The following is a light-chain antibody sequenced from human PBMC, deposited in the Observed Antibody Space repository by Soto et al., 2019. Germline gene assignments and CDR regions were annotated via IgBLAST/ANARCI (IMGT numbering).Light chain of an antibody. Sequence: DIQMTQSPSTLPASVGDRVTITCRASQSVDSWLAWYQQKPGKAPKLLIYDASSLESGVPSRFSGSRSGTQFTLTISSLQSDDSATYYCQQYDTYWETFGQGTKVDIK. CDR3: QQYDTYWET. J-gene: IGKJ1*01. CDR2: DAS. CDR1: QSVDSW. V-gene: IGKV1-5*01.